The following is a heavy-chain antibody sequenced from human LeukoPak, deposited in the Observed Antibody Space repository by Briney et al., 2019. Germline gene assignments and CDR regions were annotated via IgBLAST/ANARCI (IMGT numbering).Heavy chain of an antibody. CDR3: AKPHLAYCSTTSCSLGF. J-gene: IGHJ4*02. D-gene: IGHD2-2*01. CDR1: GFTFSSYA. Sequence: GGSLRLSCAASGFTFSSYAMSWVRQAPGKGLEWVSGISGSGGSTYYGDSVRGRFTTSRDNSKNTLYLQMSSLRAEDTAIYYCAKPHLAYCSTTSCSLGFWGQGTLVTVSS. V-gene: IGHV3-23*01. CDR2: ISGSGGST.